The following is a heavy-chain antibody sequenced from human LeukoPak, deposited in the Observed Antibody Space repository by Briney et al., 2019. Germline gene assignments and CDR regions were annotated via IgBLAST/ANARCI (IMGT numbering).Heavy chain of an antibody. D-gene: IGHD3-9*01. CDR1: GFTFSVYS. CDR3: ARDRHVYYDILTGYASYFEY. Sequence: GGSLRLSCAASGFTFSVYSMNWVRQAPGKGLEWVSSITTSSSDMYYADSVKGRFTISRDNAKNSLFLQMNSLRAEDTAVYYCARDRHVYYDILTGYASYFEYWGQGALVTVSS. J-gene: IGHJ4*02. V-gene: IGHV3-21*01. CDR2: ITTSSSDM.